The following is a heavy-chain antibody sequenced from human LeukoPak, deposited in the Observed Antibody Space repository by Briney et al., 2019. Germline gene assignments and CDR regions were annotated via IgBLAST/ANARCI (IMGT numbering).Heavy chain of an antibody. CDR1: GFTFSSYA. D-gene: IGHD6-19*01. CDR3: ERASSGWYGY. Sequence: PGGSLRLSCVVSGFTFSSYAMHWVRQAPGKGLEYVSAISSNGGSTYYANSVKGRFTISRDNSKNTLYLQMGSLRVEDMAVYYCERASSGWYGYWGQGTLVSVSS. J-gene: IGHJ4*02. V-gene: IGHV3-64*01. CDR2: ISSNGGST.